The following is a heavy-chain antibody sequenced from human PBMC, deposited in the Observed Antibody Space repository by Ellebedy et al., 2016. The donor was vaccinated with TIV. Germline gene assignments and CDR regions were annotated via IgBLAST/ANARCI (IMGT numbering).Heavy chain of an antibody. J-gene: IGHJ5*02. V-gene: IGHV4-39*01. CDR2: IYYSGST. CDR1: GGSISSSSYY. Sequence: SETLSLXXTVSGGSISSSSYYWGWIRQPPGKGLEWIGSIYYSGSTYYNPSLKSRVTISVDTSKNQFSLKLSSVTAADTAVYYCARRRSRRWFNPWGQGTLVTVSS. CDR3: ARRRSRRWFNP.